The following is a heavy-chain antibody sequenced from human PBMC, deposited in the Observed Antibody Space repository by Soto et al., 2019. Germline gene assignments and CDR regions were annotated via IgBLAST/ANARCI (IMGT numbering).Heavy chain of an antibody. CDR1: GFTFTRYS. Sequence: GSLRLSCAASGFTFTRYSMNWVRQAPGKGLEWVSSISSTTNYIYYGDSMKGRFTVSRDNAKNSLYLEMNSLRAEDTAVYYCARESEDLTSNFDYWGQGTLVTVSS. V-gene: IGHV3-21*06. CDR2: ISSTTNYI. J-gene: IGHJ4*02. CDR3: ARESEDLTSNFDY.